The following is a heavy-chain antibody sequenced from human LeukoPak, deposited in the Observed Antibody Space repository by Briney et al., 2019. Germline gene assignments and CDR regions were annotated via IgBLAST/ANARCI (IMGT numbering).Heavy chain of an antibody. J-gene: IGHJ4*02. Sequence: GGSLRLSCAASGFTFSTYTMNWVRQAPGKGLEWVASINPDGNKKYSADSVKGRFTISRDNAENSPYLQMNSLRVEDTAFYYCARDLAYSRLDYWGQGMLVTVSS. CDR2: INPDGNKK. V-gene: IGHV3-7*01. D-gene: IGHD5-18*01. CDR1: GFTFSTYT. CDR3: ARDLAYSRLDY.